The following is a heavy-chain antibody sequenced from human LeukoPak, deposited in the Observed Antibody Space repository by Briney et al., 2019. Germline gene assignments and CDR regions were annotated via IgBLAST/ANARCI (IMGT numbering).Heavy chain of an antibody. D-gene: IGHD3-10*01. CDR2: ISYDGSNK. J-gene: IGHJ4*02. V-gene: IGHV3-30*18. CDR3: AKSSMVRGVIIVVY. Sequence: PGGSLRLSCAVSGFTFSSYGMHWVRQAPGKGLEWVAVISYDGSNKYYADSVKGRFTISRDNSKNTLYLQMNSLRAEDTAVYYCAKSSMVRGVIIVVYWGQGTLVTVSS. CDR1: GFTFSSYG.